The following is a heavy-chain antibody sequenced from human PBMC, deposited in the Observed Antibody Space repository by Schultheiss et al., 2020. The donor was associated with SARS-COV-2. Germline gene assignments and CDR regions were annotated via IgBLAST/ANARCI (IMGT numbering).Heavy chain of an antibody. V-gene: IGHV3-15*01. CDR2: IKSKTDGGTT. J-gene: IGHJ4*02. Sequence: GESLKISCAASGFTFSDYYMSWVRQAPGKGLEWVGRIKSKTDGGTTDYAAPVKGRFTISRDDSKNTLYLQMNSLKTEDTAVYYCTADWGGNYWGQGTLVTVSS. D-gene: IGHD7-27*01. CDR3: TADWGGNY. CDR1: GFTFSDYY.